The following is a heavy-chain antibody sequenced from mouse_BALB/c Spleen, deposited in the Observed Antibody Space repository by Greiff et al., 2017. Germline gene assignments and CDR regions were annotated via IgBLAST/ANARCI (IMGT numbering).Heavy chain of an antibody. CDR1: GYTFTSYW. CDR2: INPSTGYT. V-gene: IGHV1-7*01. Sequence: VQLQQSGAELAKPGASVKMSCKASGYTFTSYWMHWVKQRPGQGLEWIGYINPSTGYTEYNQKFKDKATLTADKSSSTAYMQLSSLTSEDSAVYYCALVYYFDYWGQGTTLTVSS. D-gene: IGHD1-1*02. CDR3: ALVYYFDY. J-gene: IGHJ2*01.